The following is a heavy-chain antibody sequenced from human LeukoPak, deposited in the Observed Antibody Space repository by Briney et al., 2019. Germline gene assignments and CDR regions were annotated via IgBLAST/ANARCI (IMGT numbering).Heavy chain of an antibody. J-gene: IGHJ4*02. D-gene: IGHD2-2*03. V-gene: IGHV4-4*07. Sequence: SETLPLTCTVSGGSISSYYWSWIRQPAGKGLEWIGRIYTSGSTNYNPSLKSRVTMSVDTSKNQYSLKLSSVTAADTAVYYCARDGYCSSTSCYTGVDYWGQGTLVTVSS. CDR2: IYTSGST. CDR3: ARDGYCSSTSCYTGVDY. CDR1: GGSISSYY.